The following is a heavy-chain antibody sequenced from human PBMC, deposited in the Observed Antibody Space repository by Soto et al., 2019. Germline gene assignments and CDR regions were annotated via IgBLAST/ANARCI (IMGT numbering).Heavy chain of an antibody. CDR3: ARAQSSSSFDY. D-gene: IGHD6-6*01. CDR1: GGSISSSSYY. CDR2: IYYSGST. V-gene: IGHV4-39*07. J-gene: IGHJ4*02. Sequence: SETLSLTCTVSGGSISSSSYYWGWIRQPPGKGLEWIVSIYYSGSTYYNPSLKSRVTISVDTSKNQFSLKLISVTAADTAVYYCARAQSSSSFDYWGQGTLVTVSS.